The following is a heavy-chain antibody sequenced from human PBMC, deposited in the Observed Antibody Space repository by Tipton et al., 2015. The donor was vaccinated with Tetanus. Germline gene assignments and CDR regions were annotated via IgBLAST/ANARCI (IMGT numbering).Heavy chain of an antibody. Sequence: LRLSCSASGDSISSGGYYWSWIRQHPGKGLEWIGYIYSSGTTNYNPSLRSRVTMSVDTSKNQFSLELTSVTAADTAVYYCARSYYDLLTGNYIPYYFDYWGRGSLVTVSS. CDR2: IYSSGTT. CDR1: GDSISSGGYY. J-gene: IGHJ4*02. CDR3: ARSYYDLLTGNYIPYYFDY. V-gene: IGHV4-31*03. D-gene: IGHD3-9*01.